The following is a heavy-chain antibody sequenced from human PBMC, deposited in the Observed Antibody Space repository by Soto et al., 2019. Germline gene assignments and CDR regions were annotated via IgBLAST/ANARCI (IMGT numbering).Heavy chain of an antibody. CDR3: AKDDGSSSKWGYYYYGMDV. J-gene: IGHJ6*02. D-gene: IGHD3-16*01. CDR1: GFTFSSYG. Sequence: GGSLRLSCAASGFTFSSYGMHWVRQAPGKGLEWVAVISYDGSNKYYADSVKGRFTISRDNSKNTLYLQMNSLRAEDTAVYYCAKDDGSSSKWGYYYYGMDVWGQGTTVTVSS. CDR2: ISYDGSNK. V-gene: IGHV3-30*18.